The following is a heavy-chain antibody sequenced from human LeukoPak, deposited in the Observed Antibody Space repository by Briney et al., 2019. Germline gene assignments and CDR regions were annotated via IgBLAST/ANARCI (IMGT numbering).Heavy chain of an antibody. CDR1: GYTFTGYY. CDR3: AVVGASARAQAFDI. J-gene: IGHJ3*02. D-gene: IGHD1-26*01. Sequence: ASMKVSCKASGYTFTGYYIHWVRRAPGQGLEWMGWINPNSGGTNYAQKFQGRVTMTRDTSISTAYMELSRLRSDDTAVYYCAVVGASARAQAFDIWGQGTMVTVSS. CDR2: INPNSGGT. V-gene: IGHV1-2*02.